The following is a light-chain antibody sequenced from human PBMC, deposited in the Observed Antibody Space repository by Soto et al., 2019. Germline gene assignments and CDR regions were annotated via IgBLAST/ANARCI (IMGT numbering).Light chain of an antibody. CDR2: EVT. J-gene: IGLJ1*01. Sequence: QSVLTQPASVSGSPGQSITISCTGTSSDIGTYDYVSWYQQHPGKAPKLMIYEVTNLPSGVSNRFSASKSGNTASLTISGLQAADEADYYCSSYSSASSRVFGAGTKVNV. CDR1: SSDIGTYDY. V-gene: IGLV2-14*01. CDR3: SSYSSASSRV.